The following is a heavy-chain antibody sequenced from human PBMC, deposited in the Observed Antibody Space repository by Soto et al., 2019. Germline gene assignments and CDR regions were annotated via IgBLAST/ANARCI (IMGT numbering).Heavy chain of an antibody. CDR3: ATERYDFWSGYDYWNFDH. D-gene: IGHD3-3*01. CDR1: GYTFTGYY. Sequence: ASVKVSCKASGYTFTGYYMHWVRQAPGQGLEWMGWINPNSGGTNYAQKFQGWVTMTRDTSISTAYMELSRLRSDDTAVYYCATERYDFWSGYDYWNFDHWGHGTLVTVSS. V-gene: IGHV1-2*04. CDR2: INPNSGGT. J-gene: IGHJ4*01.